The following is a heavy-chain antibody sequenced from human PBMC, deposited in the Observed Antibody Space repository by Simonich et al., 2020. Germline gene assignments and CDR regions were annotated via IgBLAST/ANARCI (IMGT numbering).Heavy chain of an antibody. CDR3: ARGLRVAAAGTAFQH. CDR1: GGSFSGYY. D-gene: IGHD6-13*01. V-gene: IGHV4-34*01. CDR2: INNSGST. Sequence: QVQLQQWGAGLLKPSETLSLTCAVYGGSFSGYYWSWIRQPPGKGLEWIGEINNSGSTNYNPSLKSRGTISVDTSKNQFSRKLSSVTAADTAVYYCARGLRVAAAGTAFQHWGQGTLVTVSS. J-gene: IGHJ1*01.